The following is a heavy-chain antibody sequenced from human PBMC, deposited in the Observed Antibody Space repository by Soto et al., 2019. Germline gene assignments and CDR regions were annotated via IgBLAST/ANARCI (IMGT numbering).Heavy chain of an antibody. CDR3: ARESHDILTGPPWVWYFDL. CDR2: INDRGSI. Sequence: QVQLQQWGAGPLRPLETLSLTCGVSGGSFSGYYWAWIRQSPGKGLEWIGEINDRGSINYNPSLKSRVSISVDTSKAHYSRHLRSVTAADSAVYYCARESHDILTGPPWVWYFDLWGRGTLVTVSS. V-gene: IGHV4-34*01. D-gene: IGHD3-9*01. CDR1: GGSFSGYY. J-gene: IGHJ2*01.